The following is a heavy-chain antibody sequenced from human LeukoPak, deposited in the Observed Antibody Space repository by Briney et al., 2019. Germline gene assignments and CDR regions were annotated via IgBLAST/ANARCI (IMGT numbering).Heavy chain of an antibody. J-gene: IGHJ4*02. Sequence: GESLKISCQVSGYXFTHYWIGWVRQMPRKGLESMGLIYPADSDTTYSPSLQGQVTISADKSISTVYLQWSSLKASDTAMYYCARQSRDGSKTRGYYFDYWGQGTLVTVSS. CDR3: ARQSRDGSKTRGYYFDY. D-gene: IGHD3-10*01. CDR1: GYXFTHYW. CDR2: IYPADSDT. V-gene: IGHV5-51*01.